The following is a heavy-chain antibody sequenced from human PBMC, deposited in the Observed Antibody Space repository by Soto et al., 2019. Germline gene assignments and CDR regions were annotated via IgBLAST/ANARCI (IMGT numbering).Heavy chain of an antibody. J-gene: IGHJ4*02. CDR2: INHSGST. V-gene: IGHV4-34*01. D-gene: IGHD6-19*01. CDR1: GGSFSGYY. CDR3: ARGIGGWLVDY. Sequence: QVQLQQWGAGLLKPSETLSLTCAVYGGSFSGYYWSWIRQPPGKGLEWIGEINHSGSTNYNPSLKSRVTISVDTSKNQFSLKLSSVTAADTAVYYWARGIGGWLVDYWGQGTLVTVSS.